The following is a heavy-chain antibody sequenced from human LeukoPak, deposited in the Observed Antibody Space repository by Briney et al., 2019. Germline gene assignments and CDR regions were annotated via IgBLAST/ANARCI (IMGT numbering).Heavy chain of an antibody. V-gene: IGHV3-7*03. J-gene: IGHJ6*02. D-gene: IGHD3-3*01. CDR3: AKGISEVRFLEWLFVMDV. Sequence: GGSLRLSCAASGFNFGSHYMSWVRQAPGKVLEWVGNIKEDGSETSYVDSVKGRFTISRDNSKNTLYLQMNSLRAEDTAVYYCAKGISEVRFLEWLFVMDVWGQGTTVTVSS. CDR1: GFNFGSHY. CDR2: IKEDGSET.